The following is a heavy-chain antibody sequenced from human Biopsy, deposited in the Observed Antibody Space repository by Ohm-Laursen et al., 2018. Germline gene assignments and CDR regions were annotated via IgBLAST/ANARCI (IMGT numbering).Heavy chain of an antibody. CDR1: GFTLLSHA. CDR3: TNHYCGGITCLMNF. J-gene: IGHJ4*02. D-gene: IGHD2-21*01. Sequence: SLRLSCSPSGFTLLSHAIAWVRPAPGMGLEWVSGIRDRGDSAYYADSVKGRITISRDNSRNTLYLQMNSLRAEDTAVYFCTNHYCGGITCLMNFWGQGTLVTVSS. V-gene: IGHV3-23*01. CDR2: IRDRGDSA.